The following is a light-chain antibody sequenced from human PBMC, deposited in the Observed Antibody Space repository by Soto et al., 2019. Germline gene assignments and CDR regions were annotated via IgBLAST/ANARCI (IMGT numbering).Light chain of an antibody. J-gene: IGKJ1*01. CDR2: AAS. Sequence: DIQMTQSPSSRSSSLGDRVTITCRASQSIRSHLNWYQQKPGKAPSLLIYAASSLHSGVPSRFSGSGSGTDFTLTISSMKPEDFGTVYCHQSYSSWTFGQGTKVDI. V-gene: IGKV1-39*01. CDR1: QSIRSH. CDR3: HQSYSSWT.